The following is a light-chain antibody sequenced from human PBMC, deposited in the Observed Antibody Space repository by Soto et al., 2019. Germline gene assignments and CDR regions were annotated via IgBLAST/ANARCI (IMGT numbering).Light chain of an antibody. CDR3: QQYGSAPFT. CDR1: QSVTSSN. Sequence: EIVLTQSPGTLSLSPGERATLSCRASQSVTSSNLAWYQQKPGQAPRLLIYGASSRATGIPDRFSGSGSGTDFTRTISRLEPEDFAVFYCQQYGSAPFTFGPGTKVDIK. V-gene: IGKV3-20*01. CDR2: GAS. J-gene: IGKJ3*01.